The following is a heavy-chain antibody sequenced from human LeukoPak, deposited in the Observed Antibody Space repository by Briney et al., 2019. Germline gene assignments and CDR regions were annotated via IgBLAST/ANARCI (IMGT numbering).Heavy chain of an antibody. D-gene: IGHD1-26*01. V-gene: IGHV1-46*01. CDR1: GYTFTSYY. CDR3: AGDEWELLRADY. CDR2: INPSGGST. J-gene: IGHJ4*02. Sequence: GASVKVSCKASGYTFTSYYMHWVRQAPGQGLEWMGIINPSGGSTSYAQKFQGRVTMTRDTSTSTVYMELSSLRSEDTAVYYCAGDEWELLRADYWGQGTLVTVSS.